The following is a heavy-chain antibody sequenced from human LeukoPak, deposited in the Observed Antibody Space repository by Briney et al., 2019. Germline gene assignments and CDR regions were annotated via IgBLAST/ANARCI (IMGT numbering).Heavy chain of an antibody. V-gene: IGHV3-23*01. Sequence: GGSLRLSCAASGFTFSNYAMRWVRQAPGKGLEWVSGISGSGDSTYYADSVKGRFTISRDNSKNTLYLQMNSLRAEDTAVYYCARHDRAVVSPDYWGQGTLVTVSS. CDR2: ISGSGDST. D-gene: IGHD6-19*01. J-gene: IGHJ4*02. CDR1: GFTFSNYA. CDR3: ARHDRAVVSPDY.